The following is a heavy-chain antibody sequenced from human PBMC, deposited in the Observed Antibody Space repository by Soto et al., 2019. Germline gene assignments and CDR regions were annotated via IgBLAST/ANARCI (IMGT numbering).Heavy chain of an antibody. Sequence: GESLKISCEGVGYSFSNHWIAWVRQMPEKGLEWMGTIYPGDSDMRYSPSFRGQVTISVDKSINTAYLQWGSLKASDTAKYYCARRSREFWSGPDYGDQGPLVTVSS. V-gene: IGHV5-51*01. CDR1: GYSFSNHW. CDR2: IYPGDSDM. CDR3: ARRSREFWSGPDY. D-gene: IGHD3-3*01. J-gene: IGHJ4*02.